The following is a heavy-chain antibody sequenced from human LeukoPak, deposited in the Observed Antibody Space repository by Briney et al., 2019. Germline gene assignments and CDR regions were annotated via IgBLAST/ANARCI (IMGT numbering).Heavy chain of an antibody. J-gene: IGHJ4*02. CDR1: GYAFSSYY. CDR3: ARDGPGPLRGDY. V-gene: IGHV1-46*01. CDR2: INPSGGST. D-gene: IGHD5-12*01. Sequence: GASVKVSCKASGYAFSSYYIHWVRQAPGQGLEWMAIINPSGGSTSYAQKFQGRVTMTRDTSTSTVYMELSSLRSEDTAVYYCARDGPGPLRGDYWGQGTRVTVSS.